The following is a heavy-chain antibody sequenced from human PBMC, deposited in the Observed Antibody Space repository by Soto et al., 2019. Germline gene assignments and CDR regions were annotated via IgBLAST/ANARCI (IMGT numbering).Heavy chain of an antibody. CDR2: INPNSGGT. V-gene: IGHV1-2*02. J-gene: IGHJ5*02. CDR1: GYTFTGYY. D-gene: IGHD3-3*01. CDR3: ARDRRFSEWLLGPPDNWFDP. Sequence: ASVKVSCKASGYTFTGYYMHWVRQAPGQGLEWMGWINPNSGGTNYAQKFQGRVTMTRDTSISTAYMELSRLRSDDTAVYYCARDRRFSEWLLGPPDNWFDPWGQGTLVTVS.